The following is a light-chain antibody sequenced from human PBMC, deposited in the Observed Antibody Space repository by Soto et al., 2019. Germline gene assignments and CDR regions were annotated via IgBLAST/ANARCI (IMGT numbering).Light chain of an antibody. V-gene: IGKV3-20*01. Sequence: EIVMTQSPATLSVSPGERATLSCRASQGVSRYVAWYQQKPGQAPRLLIYGASSRATGIPDRFSGSGSGTDFTLTISRLEPEDFAVYYCQQYGSSLTFGQGTKVDIK. CDR2: GAS. J-gene: IGKJ1*01. CDR1: QGVSRY. CDR3: QQYGSSLT.